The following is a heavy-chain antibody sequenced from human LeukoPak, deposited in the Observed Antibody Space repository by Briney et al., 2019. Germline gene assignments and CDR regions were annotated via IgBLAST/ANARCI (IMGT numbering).Heavy chain of an antibody. J-gene: IGHJ4*02. CDR2: IKRDGSEK. V-gene: IGHV3-7*01. Sequence: GSLRLSCAASGFTFSSYWMSWVRQAPGKGLEWVANIKRDGSEKYYVDSVKGRFTISRDNAKNSLYLQMNSLRAEDTAVYYCASRYSSSWSYYFGYWGQGTLVTVSS. CDR3: ASRYSSSWSYYFGY. D-gene: IGHD6-13*01. CDR1: GFTFSSYW.